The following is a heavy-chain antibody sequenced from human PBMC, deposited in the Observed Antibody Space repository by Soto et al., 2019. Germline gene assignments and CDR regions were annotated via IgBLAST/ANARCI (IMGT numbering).Heavy chain of an antibody. CDR1: GGTFSCSG. D-gene: IGHD3-16*02. CDR2: IVPSLDTT. V-gene: IGHV1-69*11. CDR3: ARWPQHRYTADPYAVDV. J-gene: IGHJ6*02. Sequence: QVHLVQSGTEVKKPGSSVKVSCKASGGTFSCSGFSWVRQAPGQGLEWLGMIVPSLDTTNYAQKFQARVTITADEATRTVYMELRSLRSEDTAVYYCARWPQHRYTADPYAVDVWGQGTRVIVSS.